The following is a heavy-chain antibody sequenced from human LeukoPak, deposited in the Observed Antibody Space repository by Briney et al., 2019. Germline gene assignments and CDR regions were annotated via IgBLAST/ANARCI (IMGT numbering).Heavy chain of an antibody. V-gene: IGHV3-11*01. J-gene: IGHJ4*02. D-gene: IGHD6-6*01. CDR2: ISSSGSTI. Sequence: PGGSLRLSCAXSGFTFSDYYMSWIRQAPGKGLEWVSYISSSGSTIYYADSVKGRFTISRDNAKNSLYLQMNSLRAEDTAVYYCARGMQQLVREVFDYWGQGTLVTVSS. CDR1: GFTFSDYY. CDR3: ARGMQQLVREVFDY.